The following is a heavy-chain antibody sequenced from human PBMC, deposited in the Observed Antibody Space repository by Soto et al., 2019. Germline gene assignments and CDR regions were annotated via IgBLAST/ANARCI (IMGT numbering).Heavy chain of an antibody. CDR3: ALKAPMTTVTNWFDP. D-gene: IGHD4-17*01. CDR1: GYSLSTSGVG. J-gene: IGHJ5*02. V-gene: IGHV2-5*02. Sequence: HITLKESGPTLVKPTQTLTLTWTFSGYSLSTSGVGVGWIRQPPGKALEWLALIYWDDDKRYSPSLKSRLTITKDTSKNQVVLTMTNMDPVDTATYYCALKAPMTTVTNWFDPWGQGTLVTVSS. CDR2: IYWDDDK.